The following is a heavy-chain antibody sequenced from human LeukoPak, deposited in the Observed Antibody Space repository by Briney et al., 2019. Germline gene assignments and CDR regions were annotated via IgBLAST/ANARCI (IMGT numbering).Heavy chain of an antibody. V-gene: IGHV3-7*02. CDR3: ARVGSRGYYFDY. J-gene: IGHJ4*02. CDR1: GFTFTTYW. Sequence: GGSLRLSCAASGFTFTTYWMAWVRQAPGKGLEWVANIKQDGSEKYYVDSVKGRFTISRDNAENSLYLQMNSLRAEDTAVYYCARVGSRGYYFDYWGQGTLVSVSS. D-gene: IGHD1-26*01. CDR2: IKQDGSEK.